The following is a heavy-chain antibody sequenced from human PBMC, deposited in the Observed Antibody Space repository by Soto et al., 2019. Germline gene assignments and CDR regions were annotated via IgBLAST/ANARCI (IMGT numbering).Heavy chain of an antibody. V-gene: IGHV3-9*01. D-gene: IGHD3-9*01. CDR1: GFTFDDYA. Sequence: GGSLRLSCAASGFTFDDYAMHWVRQAPGKGLEWVSGISWNSGSIGYADSVKGRFTISRDNAKNSLYLQMNSLRAEDTALYYCAKGGDILTGYYTGAFDIWGQGTMVT. CDR2: ISWNSGSI. J-gene: IGHJ3*02. CDR3: AKGGDILTGYYTGAFDI.